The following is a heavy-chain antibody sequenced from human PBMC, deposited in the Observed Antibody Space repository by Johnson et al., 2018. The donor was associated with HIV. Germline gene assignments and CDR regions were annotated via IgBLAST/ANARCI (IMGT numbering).Heavy chain of an antibody. D-gene: IGHD1-1*01. CDR2: INWNGGST. CDR3: ARVTRYNWNSDAFDI. V-gene: IGHV3-20*04. CDR1: GFTFSSYD. Sequence: VQLVESGGGLVQPGGSLRLSCAASGFTFSSYDMHWVRQATGKGLEWVSGINWNGGSTGYADSVKGRFTISRDNAKNSLYLQMNSLRAEETALYYCARVTRYNWNSDAFDIWGQGTMVTVSS. J-gene: IGHJ3*02.